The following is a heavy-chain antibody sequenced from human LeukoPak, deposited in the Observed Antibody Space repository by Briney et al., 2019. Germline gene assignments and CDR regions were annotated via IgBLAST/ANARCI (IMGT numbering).Heavy chain of an antibody. D-gene: IGHD1-26*01. Sequence: GGSLRLSCVASGFTFNTYGMHRVRQAPGKGLEWVAGISNDGSSKDYADSVKGRFTISRDKSKNTVYLQMNSLRAEDTAVYYCTRDLVVGAQGYWGQGTLVTVSS. J-gene: IGHJ4*02. CDR2: ISNDGSSK. CDR3: TRDLVVGAQGY. CDR1: GFTFNTYG. V-gene: IGHV3-30*03.